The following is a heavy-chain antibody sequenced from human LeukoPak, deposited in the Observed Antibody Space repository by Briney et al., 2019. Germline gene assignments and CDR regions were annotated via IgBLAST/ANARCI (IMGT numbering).Heavy chain of an antibody. Sequence: GGSLRLSCAASGNYWMHWVRQAPGKGLVWVSHINSDGSWTSYADSVKGRFTISKDDAKNTGYLQMNNLRAEDTAVYYCVSFYETYWGRGTLVTVSS. CDR1: GNYW. D-gene: IGHD2-2*01. CDR2: INSDGSWT. J-gene: IGHJ4*02. V-gene: IGHV3-74*01. CDR3: VSFYETY.